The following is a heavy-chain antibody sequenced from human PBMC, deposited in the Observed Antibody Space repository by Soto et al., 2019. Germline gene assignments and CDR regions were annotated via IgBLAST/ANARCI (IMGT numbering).Heavy chain of an antibody. Sequence: QVPRVQSGAEVKKPGSSVTVSCKASGGTFSSYAIHWVRQAPGQGLEWMGGIIPMYGPAKYAQRFQGRVTITADESTPTVYMELTSLTSQDTAVYYCARVTSMVRGVIDNWFDPWGHGTLVTVSS. CDR2: IIPMYGPA. V-gene: IGHV1-69*01. CDR1: GGTFSSYA. D-gene: IGHD3-10*01. CDR3: ARVTSMVRGVIDNWFDP. J-gene: IGHJ5*02.